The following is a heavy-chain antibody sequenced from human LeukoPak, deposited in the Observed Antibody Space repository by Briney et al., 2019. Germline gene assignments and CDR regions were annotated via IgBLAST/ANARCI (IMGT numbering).Heavy chain of an antibody. V-gene: IGHV1-69*01. CDR3: ARAQGGRWLQLPY. CDR2: IIPIFGTA. J-gene: IGHJ4*02. Sequence: SVKVSCKASGGTFCSYAISWVRQAPGQGLEWMGGIIPIFGTANYAQKFQGRVTITADESTSTAYMELSSLRSEDTAVYYCARAQGGRWLQLPYWGQGTLVTVSS. D-gene: IGHD5-24*01. CDR1: GGTFCSYA.